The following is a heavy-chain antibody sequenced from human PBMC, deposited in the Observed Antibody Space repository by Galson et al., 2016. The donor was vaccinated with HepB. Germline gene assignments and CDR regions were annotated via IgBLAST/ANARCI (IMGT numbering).Heavy chain of an antibody. V-gene: IGHV4-4*02. Sequence: SETLSLTCAVSGGPISSSKWWSWVRQPPGKGPEWIGEISLSGGTSYIPSLKSRVTISIDKSKNQFPLKLSSVTAADTPVFYCARGCPGGGDCQGGLDYWGQGILVTVSS. CDR3: ARGCPGGGDCQGGLDY. D-gene: IGHD2-21*02. J-gene: IGHJ4*02. CDR1: GGPISSSKW. CDR2: ISLSGGT.